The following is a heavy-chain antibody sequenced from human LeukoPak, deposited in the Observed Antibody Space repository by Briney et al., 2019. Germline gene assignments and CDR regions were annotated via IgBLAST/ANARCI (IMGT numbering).Heavy chain of an antibody. CDR1: GFTFRTYA. CDR3: AKRTMSAFDS. J-gene: IGHJ4*02. D-gene: IGHD5-24*01. Sequence: GGSLRLSCTASGFTFRTYAMNWVRQAPGKGLEWLSGISGSGNGTYYADSVKGRFIISRDNSKNMVYLRMNSLTVEDAATYYCAKRTMSAFDSWGQGTLLIVSS. CDR2: ISGSGNGT. V-gene: IGHV3-23*01.